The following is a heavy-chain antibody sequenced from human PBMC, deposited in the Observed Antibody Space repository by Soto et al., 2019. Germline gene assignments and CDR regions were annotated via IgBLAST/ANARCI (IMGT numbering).Heavy chain of an antibody. CDR2: INASSGST. D-gene: IGHD5-12*01. Sequence: ASVKVSCKASGYTFTSYGISWVRQAPGQGLEWMGKINASSGSTSYAQKFQGRVTMTRDTSTSTVYMELSSLRSEDTAVYYCARDTRGYSGYDFGFDYWGQGTLVTVSS. CDR3: ARDTRGYSGYDFGFDY. J-gene: IGHJ4*02. V-gene: IGHV1-46*03. CDR1: GYTFTSYG.